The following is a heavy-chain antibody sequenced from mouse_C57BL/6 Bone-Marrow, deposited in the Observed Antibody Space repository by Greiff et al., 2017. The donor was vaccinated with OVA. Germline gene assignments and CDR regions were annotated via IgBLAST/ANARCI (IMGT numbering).Heavy chain of an antibody. J-gene: IGHJ2*01. CDR3: ARSLITTAFDY. V-gene: IGHV1-66*01. Sequence: QVQLQQSGPELVKPGASVKISCKASGYSFTSYYIHWVKQRPGQGLEWIGWIYPGSGNTKYNEKFKGKATLTADTSSSTAYMQLSSLTSEDSAVYYCARSLITTAFDYWGQGTTRTVSS. D-gene: IGHD1-2*01. CDR1: GYSFTSYY. CDR2: IYPGSGNT.